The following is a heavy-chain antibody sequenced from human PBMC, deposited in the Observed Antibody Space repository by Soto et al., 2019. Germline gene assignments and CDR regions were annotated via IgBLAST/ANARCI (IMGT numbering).Heavy chain of an antibody. CDR1: GYTFTSYF. J-gene: IGHJ5*02. CDR3: ARGVGSGTYYNQYNWFDP. Sequence: ASVKVSCKASGYTFTSYFVHWVRQAPGQGLEWMAIINPSGGSTTYAQKFQGRVTMTRDTSTSTVYMQLSSLRSEDTAVYYCARGVGSGTYYNQYNWFDPWGQGTLVTVSS. D-gene: IGHD3-10*01. V-gene: IGHV1-46*01. CDR2: INPSGGST.